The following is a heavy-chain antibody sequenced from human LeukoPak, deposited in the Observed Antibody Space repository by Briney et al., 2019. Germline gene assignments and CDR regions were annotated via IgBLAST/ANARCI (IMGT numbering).Heavy chain of an antibody. J-gene: IGHJ3*02. Sequence: PGGSLRLSCAASGFTFGSYWMHWVRQVPGKGLVWVSRINGDGSSTTYADSVKGRFTISRDNAKNTLYLQMNSLRAEDTAVFYCARDGYNLDAFDIWGQGTMVTVSS. CDR1: GFTFGSYW. D-gene: IGHD5-24*01. V-gene: IGHV3-74*01. CDR2: INGDGSST. CDR3: ARDGYNLDAFDI.